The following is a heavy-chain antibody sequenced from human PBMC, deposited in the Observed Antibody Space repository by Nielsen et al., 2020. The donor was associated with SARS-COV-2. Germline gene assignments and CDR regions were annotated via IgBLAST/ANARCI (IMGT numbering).Heavy chain of an antibody. Sequence: SETLSLTCTVSGGSFSGYYWSWIRQPPGKGLEWIGYIFYRGNTNYKPSLKSRVTISVDTSKNQFSLKVNSVTAADTAVYYCVRIDMATISVDYWGRGTLVTVSS. V-gene: IGHV4-59*01. CDR1: GGSFSGYY. CDR2: IFYRGNT. D-gene: IGHD5-24*01. CDR3: VRIDMATISVDY. J-gene: IGHJ4*02.